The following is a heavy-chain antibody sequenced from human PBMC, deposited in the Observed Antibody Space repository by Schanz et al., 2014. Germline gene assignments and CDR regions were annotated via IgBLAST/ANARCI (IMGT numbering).Heavy chain of an antibody. J-gene: IGHJ4*02. D-gene: IGHD2-8*02. V-gene: IGHV3-NL1*01. CDR2: FDAHDGRA. Sequence: VQLVESGGGVVQPGRSLRLSCAASGFMFSSYGMHWVRQAPGKGLEWVSGFDAHDGRAYYADSAKGRFTISRDNSKSTLYVEMNSLRVEDTAVYYCAKTLFPGGTQTLGNWGRGTLVTVSS. CDR3: AKTLFPGGTQTLGN. CDR1: GFMFSSYG.